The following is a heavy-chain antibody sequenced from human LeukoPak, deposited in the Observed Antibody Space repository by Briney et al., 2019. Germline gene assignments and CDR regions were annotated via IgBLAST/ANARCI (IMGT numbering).Heavy chain of an antibody. V-gene: IGHV3-53*01. CDR3: ARLGYCSSTICYDY. CDR1: GFTFDDHG. CDR2: IYSGGST. Sequence: PGGSLRLSCAASGFTFDDHGMSWVRQVPGKGLEWVSVIYSGGSTYYADSVKGRFTISRDNSKNTLYLQMNSLRAEDTAVYYRARLGYCSSTICYDYWGQGTLVTVSS. J-gene: IGHJ4*02. D-gene: IGHD2-2*01.